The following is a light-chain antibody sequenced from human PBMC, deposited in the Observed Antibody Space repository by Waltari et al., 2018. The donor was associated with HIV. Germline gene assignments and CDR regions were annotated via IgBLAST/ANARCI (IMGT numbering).Light chain of an antibody. CDR2: DAS. CDR1: KNIRIY. J-gene: IGKJ5*01. CDR3: QQSYITPPIT. V-gene: IGKV1-39*01. Sequence: DIQMTQSPSSLSASVGDRIIITGRASKNIRIYLSWYQRKPGKAPKLLIYDASTLQSGVPSRFSGSGSGTDFTLTISSLQAEDFATYYCQQSYITPPITFGQGTRLEIK.